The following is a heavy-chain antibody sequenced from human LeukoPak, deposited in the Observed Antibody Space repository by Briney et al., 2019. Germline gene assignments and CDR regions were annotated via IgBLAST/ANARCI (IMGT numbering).Heavy chain of an antibody. D-gene: IGHD6-19*01. CDR1: GFTFSDYA. V-gene: IGHV3-64*01. CDR2: ISSNGGSI. CDR3: ARDTCGCGSDWHLYWYFDL. J-gene: IGHJ2*01. Sequence: GGSLRLSWAAAGFTFSDYAMHWVRQAPGKELEYVSAISSNGGSIHYANSVKGRFTICRDNSKNTLYLQMDSLRAEDMAVYYCARDTCGCGSDWHLYWYFDLWGRGTLVTVSS.